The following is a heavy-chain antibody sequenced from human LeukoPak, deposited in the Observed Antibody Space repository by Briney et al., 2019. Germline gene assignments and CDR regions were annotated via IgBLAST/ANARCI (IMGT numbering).Heavy chain of an antibody. CDR2: ISDIGPNT. V-gene: IGHV3-23*01. J-gene: IGHJ3*02. Sequence: GGSLRLSCAASGFTFSTYNMNWVRQAPGKGLEWVSSISDIGPNTYYAASVKGRFTISRDTSKNTLYLQMNSLRAEDTAFYYCTKRLSLRFDAFDIWGPGTMVTVSS. CDR1: GFTFSTYN. D-gene: IGHD3-3*01. CDR3: TKRLSLRFDAFDI.